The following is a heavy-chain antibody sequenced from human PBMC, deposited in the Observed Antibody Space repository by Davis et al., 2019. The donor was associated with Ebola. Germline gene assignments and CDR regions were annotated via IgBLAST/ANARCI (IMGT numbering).Heavy chain of an antibody. D-gene: IGHD3-3*01. CDR3: ARGYLTIFPASFDY. Sequence: AASVKVSCKASGYTFISYAMHWVRQAPGQRLEWMGWINAGNGNTKYSQKFQGRVTITRDTSASTAYMELSSLRTEDTAVYYCARGYLTIFPASFDYWGQGTLVTVSS. V-gene: IGHV1-3*01. CDR1: GYTFISYA. CDR2: INAGNGNT. J-gene: IGHJ4*02.